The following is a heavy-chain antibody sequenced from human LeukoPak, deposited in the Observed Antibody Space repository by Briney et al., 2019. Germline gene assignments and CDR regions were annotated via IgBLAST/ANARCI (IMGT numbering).Heavy chain of an antibody. CDR3: ARHFQPGSTGSYFDH. CDR1: GYSFTNYW. J-gene: IGHJ4*02. V-gene: IGHV5-51*01. D-gene: IGHD1-14*01. CDR2: IYPGDSDT. Sequence: GESLKISCKGSGYSFTNYWIVWVRQKPGEGLEWMGIIYPGDSDTRYSPSFQGQVTISADKSISTAYLQWSSLQASDSAMYYCARHFQPGSTGSYFDHWGQGTLVTVSS.